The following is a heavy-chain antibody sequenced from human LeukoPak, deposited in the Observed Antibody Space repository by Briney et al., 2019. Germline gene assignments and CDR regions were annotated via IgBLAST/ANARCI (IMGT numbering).Heavy chain of an antibody. J-gene: IGHJ4*02. CDR1: GFXXGXXX. CDR2: XRSKAYGATT. V-gene: IGHV3-49*04. Sequence: PGGSLRLSCTASGFXXGXXXXXWVXXXXXKXXEXVXXXRSKAYGATTEYAASVKGRFTISRDDSKSIAYLQMNSLKTEDTAVYYCTRAPYGGNSLATYWGQGTLVTVSS. D-gene: IGHD4-23*01. CDR3: TRAPYGGNSLATY.